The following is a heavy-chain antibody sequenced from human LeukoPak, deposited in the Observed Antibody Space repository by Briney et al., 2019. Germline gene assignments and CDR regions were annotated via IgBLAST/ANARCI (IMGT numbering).Heavy chain of an antibody. V-gene: IGHV4-4*07. CDR3: ARDYDVLTAYPPTQLFDP. D-gene: IGHD3-9*01. CDR2: IYTSGST. Sequence: SETLSLTCTVSGGSLSSYYWSWIRQPAGKGLEWIGRIYTSGSTNYNPSLMSRVTMSVDTSKNQFSLKLNSVAAADTALYCCARDYDVLTAYPPTQLFDPWGQGTLVTVSS. CDR1: GGSLSSYY. J-gene: IGHJ5*02.